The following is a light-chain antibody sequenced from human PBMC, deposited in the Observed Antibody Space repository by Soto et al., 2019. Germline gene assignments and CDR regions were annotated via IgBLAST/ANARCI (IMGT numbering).Light chain of an antibody. Sequence: QSVLTQPPPVSAAPGQKVTISCSGSSSNIGGNSVSWYQQLPGTAPKLLIYDDNKRPSGIPDRFSGSKSGTSATLGITGFQTGDEADYYCGSWDSSLSAYVFGTETKVTVL. J-gene: IGLJ1*01. CDR2: DDN. CDR1: SSNIGGNS. V-gene: IGLV1-51*01. CDR3: GSWDSSLSAYV.